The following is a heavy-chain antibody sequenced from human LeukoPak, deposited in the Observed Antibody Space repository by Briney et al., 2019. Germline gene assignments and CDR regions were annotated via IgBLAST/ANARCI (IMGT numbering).Heavy chain of an antibody. CDR1: GFTFSSYS. CDR2: ISSSSSTI. D-gene: IGHD6-6*01. J-gene: IGHJ6*02. CDR3: ARANGGGYSGSSGYSMDV. V-gene: IGHV3-48*02. Sequence: PGGSLRLSCAASGFTFSSYSMNWVRQAPGKGLEWVSYISSSSSTIYSADSVKGRFTISRDNAKNSLYLQMNSLRDEDTAVYYCARANGGGYSGSSGYSMDVWGQGTTVIVSS.